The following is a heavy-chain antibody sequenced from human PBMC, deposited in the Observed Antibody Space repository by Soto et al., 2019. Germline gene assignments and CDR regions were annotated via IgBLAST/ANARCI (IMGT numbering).Heavy chain of an antibody. D-gene: IGHD3-10*01. J-gene: IGHJ6*02. CDR3: ARDRRSAYGSGSYFVPRMDV. V-gene: IGHV1-2*02. CDR2: INPNSGGT. Sequence: ASLKVSCKASGYTFTGYYMHWVRQAPGQGLEWMGWINPNSGGTNYAQKFQGRVTMTRDTSISTAYMELSRLRSDDTAVYYCARDRRSAYGSGSYFVPRMDVWGQGTTVTVPS. CDR1: GYTFTGYY.